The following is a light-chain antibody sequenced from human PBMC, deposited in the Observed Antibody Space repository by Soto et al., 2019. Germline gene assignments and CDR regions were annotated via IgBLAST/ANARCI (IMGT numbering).Light chain of an antibody. CDR3: QKYNNWPRT. CDR1: QSVSSD. Sequence: EIVMTQSPATLSVSPGERATLSCRASQSVSSDLAWYQQEPGQAPRLLIYAASTRATGIPARFSGSGSGTEFTLTISSLQSEDFAIYYCQKYNNWPRTFGQGTKVEI. V-gene: IGKV3-15*01. CDR2: AAS. J-gene: IGKJ1*01.